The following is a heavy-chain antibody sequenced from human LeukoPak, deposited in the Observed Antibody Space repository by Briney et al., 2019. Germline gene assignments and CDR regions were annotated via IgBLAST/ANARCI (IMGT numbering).Heavy chain of an antibody. CDR2: IYSGGST. Sequence: QRGESLKISCAASGFTVSSNYMSWVRQAPGKGLEWVSVIYSGGSTYYADSVKGRFTISRDNSKNTPYLQMNSLRAEDTAVYYCARSDCSGGSCYFDYWGQGTLVTVSS. CDR3: ARSDCSGGSCYFDY. V-gene: IGHV3-53*01. J-gene: IGHJ4*02. CDR1: GFTVSSNY. D-gene: IGHD2-15*01.